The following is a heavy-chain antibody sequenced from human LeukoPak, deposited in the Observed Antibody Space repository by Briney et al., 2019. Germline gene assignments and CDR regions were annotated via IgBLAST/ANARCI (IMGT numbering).Heavy chain of an antibody. CDR3: ARVLPPGTYGYGYIDV. CDR1: GGSISSYY. J-gene: IGHJ6*03. CDR2: IYYSGST. D-gene: IGHD5-18*01. Sequence: SETLSLTCTVSGGSISSYYWRWIRQPPGKRLEWIGYIYYSGSTNYNPSLKSRVTISVDTSKNQFSLKLSSVTAADTAVYYCARVLPPGTYGYGYIDVWGKGTTVTVSS. V-gene: IGHV4-59*01.